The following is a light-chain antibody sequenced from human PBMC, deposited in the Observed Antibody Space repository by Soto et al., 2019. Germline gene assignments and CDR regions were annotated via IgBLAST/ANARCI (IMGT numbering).Light chain of an antibody. CDR2: EVS. Sequence: QSVLTQPASVSGSPGQSITISCTGTSSDVGGYNYVSWYQQHPGKAPKLMIYEVSNRPSGVSNRFFGSKSGNTASLTISGLQAEDEADYYCSSYTSSSTLEFGGGTKLTVL. J-gene: IGLJ2*01. V-gene: IGLV2-14*01. CDR3: SSYTSSSTLE. CDR1: SSDVGGYNY.